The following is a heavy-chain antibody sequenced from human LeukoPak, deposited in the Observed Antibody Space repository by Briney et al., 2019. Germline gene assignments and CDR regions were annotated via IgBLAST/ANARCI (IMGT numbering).Heavy chain of an antibody. CDR3: ARGQTYYDTYSDAFDI. Sequence: ASVKVSCKASGYTFTSYTISWVRQAPGQGLEWMGWISAYSGNTNYAQKLQGRVTMTTDTSTSTAYMELRSLRSDDTAVYYCARGQTYYDTYSDAFDIWGQGTMVTVSS. J-gene: IGHJ3*02. D-gene: IGHD3-22*01. CDR2: ISAYSGNT. V-gene: IGHV1-18*01. CDR1: GYTFTSYT.